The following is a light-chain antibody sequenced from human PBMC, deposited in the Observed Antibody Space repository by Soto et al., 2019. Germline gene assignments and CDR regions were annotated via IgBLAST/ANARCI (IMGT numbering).Light chain of an antibody. CDR1: QSVLYSSNNKNY. J-gene: IGKJ5*01. CDR2: WAS. CDR3: QQYNNWPIT. V-gene: IGKV4-1*01. Sequence: DIVMTQSPDSLAVSLGERATINCKSSQSVLYSSNNKNYLAWYQQKPGQPPKLLIYWASTRESGVPDRFSGSGSGTEFTLTISSLQSEDFAVYYCQQYNNWPITFGQGTRLETK.